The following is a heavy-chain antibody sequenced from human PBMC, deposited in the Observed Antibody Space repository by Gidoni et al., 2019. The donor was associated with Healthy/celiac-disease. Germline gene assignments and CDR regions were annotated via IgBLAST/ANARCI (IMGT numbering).Heavy chain of an antibody. CDR1: GLPFSRHS. D-gene: IGHD3-9*01. V-gene: IGHV3-30*04. CDR2: ISYDGSNK. CDR3: ARDRYFDWLLSDDSFDY. J-gene: IGHJ4*02. Sequence: QVQLVESGGGVVQPGRSLRLPCAASGLPFSRHSMHWVRQAPGKGRAWVEVISYDGSNKYYADSVKGRFTISRDNSKNTLYLQMNSLRAEDTAVYYCARDRYFDWLLSDDSFDYWGQGTLVTVSS.